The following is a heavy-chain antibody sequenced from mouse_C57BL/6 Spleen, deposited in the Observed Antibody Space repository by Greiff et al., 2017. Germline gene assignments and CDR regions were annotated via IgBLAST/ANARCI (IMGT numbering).Heavy chain of an antibody. D-gene: IGHD1-1*01. CDR2: IDPETGGT. Sequence: QVQLQQSVAELERPGASVKLSCTASGYTFTDYEMHWVKQTPVHGLEWIGAIDPETGGTAYNQKFKGKAILTADKSSSTAYMELRSLTSEDSAVYYWTRETTVVADYWGQGTTLTVSS. CDR3: TRETTVVADY. V-gene: IGHV1-15*01. J-gene: IGHJ2*01. CDR1: GYTFTDYE.